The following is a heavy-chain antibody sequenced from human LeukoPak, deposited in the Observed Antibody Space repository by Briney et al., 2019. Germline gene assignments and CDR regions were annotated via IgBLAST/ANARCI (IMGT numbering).Heavy chain of an antibody. J-gene: IGHJ4*02. CDR3: AREASGGYFDY. D-gene: IGHD4-23*01. V-gene: IGHV1-46*01. CDR2: INPTGDST. Sequence: ASVTVSCKASGYTFSSYYMHWVRQAPGQGLEWVGLINPTGDSTNYAQNFRGRVTMTRDTSTSTVYMDLSSLRSEDTAVYYCAREASGGYFDYWGQGTLVTVSS. CDR1: GYTFSSYY.